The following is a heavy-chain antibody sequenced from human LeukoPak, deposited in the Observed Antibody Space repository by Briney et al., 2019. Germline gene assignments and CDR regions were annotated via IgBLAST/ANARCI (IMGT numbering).Heavy chain of an antibody. D-gene: IGHD2-15*01. V-gene: IGHV3-30*04. CDR3: AKAHVARSGGSGNWFDP. CDR1: GFTFSSYA. J-gene: IGHJ5*02. CDR2: ISYDGSNK. Sequence: GGSLRLSCAASGFTFSSYAMHWVRQAPGKGLEWVAVISYDGSNKYYADSVRGRFTISRDNSKNTLYLQMNSLRAEDTAVYYCAKAHVARSGGSGNWFDPWGQGTLVTVSS.